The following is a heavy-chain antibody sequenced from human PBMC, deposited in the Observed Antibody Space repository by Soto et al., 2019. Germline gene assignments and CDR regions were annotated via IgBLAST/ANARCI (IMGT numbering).Heavy chain of an antibody. CDR2: ISGSGGST. Sequence: EVQLLESGGGLVQPGGSLRLSCAASGFTFSSYDMNWVRQAPGKGLAWVSAISGSGGSTYYADSVKGRFTISRDSSKNTLYLQMNSLRAEDTAVYYCAKGNSWSPALVLDIWGQGTMVTVSS. CDR3: AKGNSWSPALVLDI. CDR1: GFTFSSYD. D-gene: IGHD1-7*01. V-gene: IGHV3-23*01. J-gene: IGHJ3*02.